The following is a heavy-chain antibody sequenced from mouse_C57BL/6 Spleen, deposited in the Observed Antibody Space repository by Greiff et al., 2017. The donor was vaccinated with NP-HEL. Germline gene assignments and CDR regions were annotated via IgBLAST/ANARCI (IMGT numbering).Heavy chain of an antibody. V-gene: IGHV1-50*01. CDR2: IDPSDSYT. J-gene: IGHJ1*03. CDR3: ALYDGYSWYFDV. CDR1: GYTFTSYW. D-gene: IGHD2-3*01. Sequence: QVQLKQPGAELVKPGASVKLSCKASGYTFTSYWMQWVKQRPGQGLEWIGEIDPSDSYTNYNQKFKGKATLTVDTSSSTAYRQLSSLTSEDSAVYYCALYDGYSWYFDVWGTGTTVTVSS.